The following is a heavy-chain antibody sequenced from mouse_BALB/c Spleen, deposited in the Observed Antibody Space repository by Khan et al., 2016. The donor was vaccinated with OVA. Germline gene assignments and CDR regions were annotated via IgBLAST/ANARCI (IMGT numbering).Heavy chain of an antibody. CDR2: IYPGSDNT. J-gene: IGHJ3*01. CDR1: GYIFTDYN. V-gene: IGHV1-77*01. Sequence: QVQLQQSGAELARPGASVKLSCKASGYIFTDYNINWMRQRTGQGLEWIGEIYPGSDNTYYNERFKGKATLTVDKSSSTAYMHLSSLTSEDSAVYFCTREWAAWFPYWGQGTLVTVSA. CDR3: TREWAAWFPY.